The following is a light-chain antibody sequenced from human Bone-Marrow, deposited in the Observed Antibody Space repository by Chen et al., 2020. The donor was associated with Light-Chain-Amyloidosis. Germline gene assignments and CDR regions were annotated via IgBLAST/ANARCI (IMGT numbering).Light chain of an antibody. CDR2: GSS. J-gene: IGKJ4*01. CDR1: QTISSNY. Sequence: EIVFTQSPDTLSLSTGEGANLSCRASQTISSNYLTWYQQKFGQAPRLLIYGSSSRATGIPDRFPGSGSGTDFTLTINRLEPEDFAMYYGQQYGTSPLTFGGGTKVEIK. CDR3: QQYGTSPLT. V-gene: IGKV3-20*01.